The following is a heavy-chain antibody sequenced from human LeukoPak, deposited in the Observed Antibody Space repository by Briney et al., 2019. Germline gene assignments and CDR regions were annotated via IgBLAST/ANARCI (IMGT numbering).Heavy chain of an antibody. V-gene: IGHV3-23*01. Sequence: GGALRLSCAASGFTFSSYAMSWVRQAPGKGLEWVSAISGSGGSTYYADSVKGRFTISRDNSKSTLYLQMNSLRAEDTAVYYCAKDSRFGEFDYWGQGTLVTVSS. D-gene: IGHD3-10*01. CDR3: AKDSRFGEFDY. J-gene: IGHJ4*02. CDR2: ISGSGGST. CDR1: GFTFSSYA.